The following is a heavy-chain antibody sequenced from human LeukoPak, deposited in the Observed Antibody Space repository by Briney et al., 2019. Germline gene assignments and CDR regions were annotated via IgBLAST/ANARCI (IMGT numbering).Heavy chain of an antibody. V-gene: IGHV1-18*04. CDR3: ARLCSSTSCYPHYYYGMDV. CDR1: GYTLTSYG. J-gene: IGHJ6*04. CDR2: ISAHNGNT. D-gene: IGHD2-2*01. Sequence: ASVKVSCKASGYTLTSYGISWVRQAPGQGLEWMGWISAHNGNTNYAQKLQGRVTMTTDTSTSTAYMELRSLRSDDTAVYYCARLCSSTSCYPHYYYGMDVWGKGTTVTVSS.